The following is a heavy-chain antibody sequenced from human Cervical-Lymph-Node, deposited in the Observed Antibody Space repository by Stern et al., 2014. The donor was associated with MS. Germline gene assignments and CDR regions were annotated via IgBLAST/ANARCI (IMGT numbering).Heavy chain of an antibody. D-gene: IGHD6-13*01. Sequence: QVQLVQSGAEVTKPGSSVKVSCKASGGTFSKFPSSWVRHAPGQGLEWMGGIFPVFGTPTYAQEFRGRVTITADVSTSTVYMELSSLRSDDTAVYYCARSSETSDRWYSLGYDLWGQGTLVTVSS. CDR3: ARSSETSDRWYSLGYDL. CDR1: GGTFSKFP. CDR2: IFPVFGTP. J-gene: IGHJ5*02. V-gene: IGHV1-69*01.